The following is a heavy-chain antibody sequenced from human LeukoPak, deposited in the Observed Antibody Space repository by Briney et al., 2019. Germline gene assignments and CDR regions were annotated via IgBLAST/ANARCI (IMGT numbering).Heavy chain of an antibody. CDR2: ISGSGGST. V-gene: IGHV3-23*01. Sequence: GALILSCAAPGFPFSSYGMSWVRRAPGKGLEWVSAISGSGGSTYYADSVKGRFTISRDNSKNTLYLQMNSLRAEDTAVYYCAKDRPQIAVAGTFDYWGQGTLVTVSS. CDR3: AKDRPQIAVAGTFDY. CDR1: GFPFSSYG. J-gene: IGHJ4*02. D-gene: IGHD6-19*01.